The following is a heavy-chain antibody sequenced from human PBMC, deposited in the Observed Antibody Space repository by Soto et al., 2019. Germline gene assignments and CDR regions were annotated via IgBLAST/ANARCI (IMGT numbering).Heavy chain of an antibody. V-gene: IGHV4-30-4*08. D-gene: IGHD2-2*01. J-gene: IGHJ4*02. CDR1: GGSISSGDYY. CDR2: IYYSGST. CDR3: ARVRYCISTSCYVGGLFDY. Sequence: SETLSLTCTVSGGSISSGDYYWSWIRQHPGKGLEWIGYIYYSGSTYYNPSLKSRVTISVDRSKNQFSLKLSSVTAADTAVYYCARVRYCISTSCYVGGLFDYWGQGTLVTVSS.